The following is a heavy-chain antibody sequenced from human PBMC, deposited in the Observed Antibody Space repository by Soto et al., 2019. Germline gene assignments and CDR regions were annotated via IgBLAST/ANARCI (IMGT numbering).Heavy chain of an antibody. D-gene: IGHD3-3*01. CDR1: GYTVTELS. V-gene: IGHV1-24*01. Sequence: QVQLVQSGAEVKKPGASVKVSCKVSGYTVTELSMQWVRQAPGKGLEWMGGFDPEDGETISAQKFEGRVTMTEDTSTDTAYMELSSLRSEDTGVYYCASILPVFWSGYFPFDPWGQGTLVTVSS. CDR3: ASILPVFWSGYFPFDP. CDR2: FDPEDGET. J-gene: IGHJ5*02.